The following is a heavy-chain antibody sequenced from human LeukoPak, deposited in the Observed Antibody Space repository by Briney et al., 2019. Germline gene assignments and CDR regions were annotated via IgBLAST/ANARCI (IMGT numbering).Heavy chain of an antibody. J-gene: IGHJ6*02. Sequence: ASETLSLTCTVSGGSISSYYWSWIRQPPGKGLEWIGYIYYSGSTNYNPSLKSRVTISVDTSKNQFSLKLSSVTAADTAVYYCARGKAHSYGPYYYYYYGMDVWGQGTTVTVSS. CDR2: IYYSGST. V-gene: IGHV4-59*01. CDR1: GGSISSYY. D-gene: IGHD5-18*01. CDR3: ARGKAHSYGPYYYYYYGMDV.